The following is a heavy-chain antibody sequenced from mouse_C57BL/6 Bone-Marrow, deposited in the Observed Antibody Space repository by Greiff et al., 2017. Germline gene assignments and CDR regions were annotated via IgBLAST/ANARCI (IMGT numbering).Heavy chain of an antibody. CDR2: IYPGGGYT. Sequence: VQLQQSGAELVRPGTSVKMSCKASGYTFTNYWIGWAKQRPGHGLEWIGDIYPGGGYTNYNEQFKGKATLTADKSSSTAYMQFSSLISEDSAIYYWAKDSNYYFDYCGQGTTLTVSS. V-gene: IGHV1-63*01. CDR3: AKDSNYYFDY. D-gene: IGHD2-5*01. CDR1: GYTFTNYW. J-gene: IGHJ2*01.